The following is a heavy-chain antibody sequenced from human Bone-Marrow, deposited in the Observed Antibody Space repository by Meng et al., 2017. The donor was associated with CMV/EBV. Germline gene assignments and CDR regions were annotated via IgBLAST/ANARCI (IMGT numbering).Heavy chain of an antibody. D-gene: IGHD7-27*01. CDR3: ARAVRQPGDYYYGMDV. Sequence: GESLKISCAASGFTVSSNYMSWVRQAPGKGLEWVSVIYSGGSTYYADSVKGRFTISRDNSKNTLYLQMNSLRAEDTAVYYCARAVRQPGDYYYGMDVWGQGTTVTVSS. J-gene: IGHJ6*02. CDR2: IYSGGST. V-gene: IGHV3-53*05. CDR1: GFTVSSNY.